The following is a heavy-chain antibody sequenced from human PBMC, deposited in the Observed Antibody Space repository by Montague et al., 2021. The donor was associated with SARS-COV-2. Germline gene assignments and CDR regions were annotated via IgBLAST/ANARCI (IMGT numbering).Heavy chain of an antibody. CDR1: GLTFSDYY. V-gene: IGHV3-11*01. J-gene: IGHJ5*02. CDR3: ARDGGIAAAGIFDP. D-gene: IGHD6-13*01. Sequence: SLRLSCAASGLTFSDYYMAWIRQAPGKGLEWVSYISDTGTPISYADSVKGRFTISRDKGNNSLYLQLNGLRAEDTAVYYCARDGGIAAAGIFDPWGQGTLVTVSS. CDR2: ISDTGTPI.